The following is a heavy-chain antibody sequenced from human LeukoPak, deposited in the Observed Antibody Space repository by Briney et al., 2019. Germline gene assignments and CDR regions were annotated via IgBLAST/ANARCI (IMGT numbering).Heavy chain of an antibody. CDR2: ISGDGIYT. Sequence: GGSLRLSCAASGFSFSSYAMTWVRQAPGKGLEWLSAISGDGIYTYYSDSVKGRFASSRDNSKSTLYLQMSNLRAEDTAVYYCAKNRATGMAFYDYWGQGIQVTVSS. V-gene: IGHV3-23*01. D-gene: IGHD5-18*01. J-gene: IGHJ4*02. CDR1: GFSFSSYA. CDR3: AKNRATGMAFYDY.